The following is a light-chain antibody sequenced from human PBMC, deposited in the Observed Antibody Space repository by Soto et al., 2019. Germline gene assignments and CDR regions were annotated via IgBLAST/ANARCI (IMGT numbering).Light chain of an antibody. Sequence: DIQMTQSPSTLSASVGDRVTITCRASQTISRWLAWYQQKPGTAPKVLIYHASNLQSGVPSSFSGSGSATEFTLTISGLKTDDFAYYYCQQYNTYFPLTFGGGTKVDIK. CDR1: QTISRW. CDR3: QQYNTYFPLT. J-gene: IGKJ4*01. CDR2: HAS. V-gene: IGKV1-5*01.